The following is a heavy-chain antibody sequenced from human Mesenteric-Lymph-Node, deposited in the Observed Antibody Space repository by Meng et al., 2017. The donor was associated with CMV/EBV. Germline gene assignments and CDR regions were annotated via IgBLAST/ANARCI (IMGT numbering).Heavy chain of an antibody. CDR2: IYPGDSDT. CDR1: GSSFPSYW. D-gene: IGHD3-3*01. Sequence: CKGSGSSFPSYWIGWVRQMPGKGLEWMGIIYPGDSDTRYSPSFQGQVTISADKSISTAYLQWSSLKASDTAMYYCARLSHTEWWFDPWGQGTLVTVSS. J-gene: IGHJ5*02. CDR3: ARLSHTEWWFDP. V-gene: IGHV5-51*01.